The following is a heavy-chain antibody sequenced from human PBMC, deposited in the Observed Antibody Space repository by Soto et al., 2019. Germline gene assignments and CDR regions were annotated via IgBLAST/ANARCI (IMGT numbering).Heavy chain of an antibody. CDR1: GYTFTSYG. V-gene: IGHV1-18*01. CDR2: ISAYNGNT. Sequence: QVQLVQSGAEVKKPGASVKVSCKASGYTFTSYGISWVRQAPGQGLEWMGWISAYNGNTNYAQKLQGRVTMTTDTSTSTAYMELRSLRSDDTAVYYCARKDYYDSSGYRSDFDYWGQGTLVTVSS. D-gene: IGHD3-22*01. CDR3: ARKDYYDSSGYRSDFDY. J-gene: IGHJ4*02.